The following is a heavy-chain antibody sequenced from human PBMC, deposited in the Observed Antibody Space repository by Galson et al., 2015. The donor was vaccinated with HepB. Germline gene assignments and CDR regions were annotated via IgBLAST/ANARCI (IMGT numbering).Heavy chain of an antibody. Sequence: SLRLSCAASGFTFSSHWMHWVRQAPGKGLEWVLRIKSDGSSANYADAVKGRFTISRDNAKNMLSLQMNSLRVEDTAVYYCVRVLSCNSSKCYSYFDYWGQGTLVTVSS. CDR1: GFTFSSHW. CDR2: IKSDGSSA. CDR3: VRVLSCNSSKCYSYFDY. V-gene: IGHV3-74*01. J-gene: IGHJ4*02. D-gene: IGHD2/OR15-2a*01.